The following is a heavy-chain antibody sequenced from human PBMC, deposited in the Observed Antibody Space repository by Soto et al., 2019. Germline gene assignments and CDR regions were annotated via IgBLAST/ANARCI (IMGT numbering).Heavy chain of an antibody. D-gene: IGHD5-12*01. J-gene: IGHJ4*02. V-gene: IGHV4-39*02. CDR3: ARRGSGYYYFDY. CDR2: IYYSGST. Sequence: QLQLQESGPGLVKPSETLSLTCTVSGGSISSSSYYWDWIRQPPGKGLEWIGSIYYSGSTYYNPSLKSRVTISVDTSKTHFSLRLSSVTAADTAVYHCARRGSGYYYFDYWGQGTLVTVSS. CDR1: GGSISSSSYY.